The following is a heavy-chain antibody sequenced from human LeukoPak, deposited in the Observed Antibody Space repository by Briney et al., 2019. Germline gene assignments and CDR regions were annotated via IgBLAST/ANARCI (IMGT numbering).Heavy chain of an antibody. J-gene: IGHJ4*02. V-gene: IGHV3-20*04. CDR2: INWNGDRT. D-gene: IGHD3-10*01. CDR1: GFTFDDYG. Sequence: GGSLRLSCAASGFTFDDYGMSWVRQAPGKALEWVSGINWNGDRTGYADSVRGRFTISRDNAKNSLYLQMNSLRAEDTALYCCARKGYYGSGTYLDYWGQGTLVTVSS. CDR3: ARKGYYGSGTYLDY.